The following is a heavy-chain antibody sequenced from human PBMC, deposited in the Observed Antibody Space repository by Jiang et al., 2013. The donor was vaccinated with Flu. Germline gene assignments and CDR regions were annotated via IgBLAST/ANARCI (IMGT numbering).Heavy chain of an antibody. CDR1: GYTFTSSY. CDR3: ARKAEYSSGWSFDY. Sequence: GAEVKKPGASVKVSCKAYGYTFTSSYMHWVRQAPGQGLEWMGIINPSGGTTTYAPRFQGRVSMTRDTSTSTLYMELSSLRSEDTAVYYCARKAEYSSGWSFDYWGQGTLVTVSS. D-gene: IGHD6-19*01. V-gene: IGHV1-46*01. CDR2: INPSGGTT. J-gene: IGHJ4*02.